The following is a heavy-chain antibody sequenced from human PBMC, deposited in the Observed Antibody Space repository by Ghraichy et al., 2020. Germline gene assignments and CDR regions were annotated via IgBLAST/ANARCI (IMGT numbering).Heavy chain of an antibody. CDR3: ARHAELYYFDY. V-gene: IGHV4-59*08. CDR2: IYYSGST. D-gene: IGHD1-1*01. Sequence: SETLSLTCTVSGGSISSYYWSWIRQPPGKGLEWIGYIYYSGSTNYNPSLKSRVTISVDTSKNQFSLKLSSVTAADTAVYYCARHAELYYFDYWGQGTLVTVSS. CDR1: GGSISSYY. J-gene: IGHJ4*02.